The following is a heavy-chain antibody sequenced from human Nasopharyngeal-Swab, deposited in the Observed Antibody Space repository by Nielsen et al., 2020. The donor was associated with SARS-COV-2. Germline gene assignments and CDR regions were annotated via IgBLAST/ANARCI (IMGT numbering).Heavy chain of an antibody. V-gene: IGHV4-39*01. CDR2: IYYSGST. CDR3: ARPYYDSSGYDAWFDP. Sequence: TWPACGGSFSSSRCSWGWIRQPPGKGLEWIGSIYYSGSTYYNPSLKSRVTISVDTSKNQFSLKLSSVTAADTAVYYCARPYYDSSGYDAWFDPWGQGTLVTVSS. D-gene: IGHD3-22*01. CDR1: GGSFSSSRCS. J-gene: IGHJ5*02.